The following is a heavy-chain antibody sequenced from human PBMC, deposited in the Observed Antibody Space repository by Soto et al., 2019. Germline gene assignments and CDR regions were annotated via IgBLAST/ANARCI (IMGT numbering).Heavy chain of an antibody. Sequence: QVQLVQSGATQEKPGASVKVSCEAFGYSFDSYAYSWVRQAPGQGLEWMGRIASGDTKYAQKLQGRATMTTVTSTNAAYMELRSLSSDDTALYNCARENDTYGFDLGGQGAMVRVSS. CDR3: ARENDTYGFDL. J-gene: IGHJ3*01. CDR2: IASGDT. D-gene: IGHD2-8*01. V-gene: IGHV1-18*01. CDR1: GYSFDSYA.